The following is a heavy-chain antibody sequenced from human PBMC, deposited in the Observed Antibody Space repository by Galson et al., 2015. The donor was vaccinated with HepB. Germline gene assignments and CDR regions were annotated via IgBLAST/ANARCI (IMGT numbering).Heavy chain of an antibody. Sequence: SLRLSCAASGFTFSDYYMSWIRQAPGKGLEWVSYISSSSSYTHYADSVKGRFTISRDNAKNSLYLQMNSLRAEDTAVYYCARDQDSYGYSGAFDIWGQGTMVTVSS. CDR1: GFTFSDYY. CDR3: ARDQDSYGYSGAFDI. CDR2: ISSSSSYT. V-gene: IGHV3-11*05. J-gene: IGHJ3*02. D-gene: IGHD5-18*01.